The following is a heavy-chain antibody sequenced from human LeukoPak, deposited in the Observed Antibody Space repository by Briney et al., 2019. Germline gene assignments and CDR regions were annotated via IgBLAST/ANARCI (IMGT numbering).Heavy chain of an antibody. CDR2: IYSGEST. J-gene: IGHJ4*02. V-gene: IGHV3-53*01. D-gene: IGHD3-10*01. CDR3: AREGAYGSGSYEH. Sequence: GGSLRLSCAVSGSSVRGNYMSWVRQAPGKGLQWVSIIYSGESTHYAGSVKGRFTISRNHSKNTLYLQMNRLRAEDTAVYYCAREGAYGSGSYEHWGQGTLVTVAS. CDR1: GSSVRGNY.